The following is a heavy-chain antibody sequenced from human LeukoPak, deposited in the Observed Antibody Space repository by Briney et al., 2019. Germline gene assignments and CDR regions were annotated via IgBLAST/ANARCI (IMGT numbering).Heavy chain of an antibody. J-gene: IGHJ3*01. CDR1: GGTFSSYA. V-gene: IGHV1-69*13. Sequence: SVKVSCKASGGTFSSYAISWVRQAPGQGLEWMGGIIPIFGTANYAQKFQGRVTITADESTSTAYMELSCLRSEDTAVYYCASRATEPWDLWGQGTMVTVSS. CDR2: IIPIFGTA. D-gene: IGHD1-26*01. CDR3: ASRATEPWDL.